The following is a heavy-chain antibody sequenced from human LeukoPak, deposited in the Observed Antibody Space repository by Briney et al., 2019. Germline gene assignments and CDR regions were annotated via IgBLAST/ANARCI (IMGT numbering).Heavy chain of an antibody. CDR3: AKDMDV. Sequence: GGSLRLSCAASGFTFSTYGMHWVRQAPGKGLEWVAVISYDGSNKYYADSVKGRFTISRDNSKNTLYLQMNSLRAEDTAVYYCAKDMDVWGQGTTVTVSS. CDR1: GFTFSTYG. J-gene: IGHJ6*02. CDR2: ISYDGSNK. V-gene: IGHV3-30*18.